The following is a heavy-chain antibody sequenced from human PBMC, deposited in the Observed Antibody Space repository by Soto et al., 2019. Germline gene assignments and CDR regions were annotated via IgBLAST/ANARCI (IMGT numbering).Heavy chain of an antibody. CDR2: IYYSGST. Sequence: SVTLSLPCTVAGGYISNYYWSWIRQPPGKGLEWIGYIYYSGSTNYNPSLKSRVTISVDTSKNQFSLKLSSVTGADTAVYYCARYRSGLDPWGQEPLVTAPQ. CDR1: GGYISNYY. J-gene: IGHJ5*02. V-gene: IGHV4-59*01. D-gene: IGHD3-10*01. CDR3: ARYRSGLDP.